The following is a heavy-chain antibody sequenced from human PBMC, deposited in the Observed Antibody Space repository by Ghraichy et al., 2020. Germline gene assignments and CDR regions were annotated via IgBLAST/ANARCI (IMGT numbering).Heavy chain of an antibody. V-gene: IGHV3-23*01. CDR1: GFSFSNYA. J-gene: IGHJ4*02. CDR3: AKDFDGDYLGDY. Sequence: LLLTCAASGFSFSNYAMTWARQAPGKGLEWVSDITSGGITYYTDSVKGRFTISRDNSKNMLFLQMNSLRAEDTAVYYCAKDFDGDYLGDYWGQGTLVTVSS. D-gene: IGHD4-17*01. CDR2: ITSGGIT.